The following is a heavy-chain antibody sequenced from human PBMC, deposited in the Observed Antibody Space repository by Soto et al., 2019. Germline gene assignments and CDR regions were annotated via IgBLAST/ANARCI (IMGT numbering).Heavy chain of an antibody. V-gene: IGHV4-31*03. CDR3: ARRPMVRGVESLYAFDI. J-gene: IGHJ3*02. CDR2: IYYSGST. D-gene: IGHD3-10*01. Sequence: PSETLSLTCTVSGGSISSGGYYWSWIRQHPGKGLEWIGYIYYSGSTYYNPSLKSRVTISVDTSKNQFSLKLSSVTAADTAVYYCARRPMVRGVESLYAFDIWGQGTMVTVSS. CDR1: GGSISSGGYY.